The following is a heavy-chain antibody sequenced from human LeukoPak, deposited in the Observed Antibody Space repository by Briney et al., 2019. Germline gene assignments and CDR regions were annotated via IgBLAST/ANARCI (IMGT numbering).Heavy chain of an antibody. CDR3: AKSNYDFWSGYYGSTMDV. Sequence: GGSLRLSCAASGFTFSSYGMHWVRQAPGKGLEWVAVISYDGSNKYHADSVKGRFTISRDNSKNTLYLQMNSLRAEDTAVYYCAKSNYDFWSGYYGSTMDVWGQGTTVTVSS. J-gene: IGHJ6*02. CDR1: GFTFSSYG. D-gene: IGHD3-3*01. CDR2: ISYDGSNK. V-gene: IGHV3-30*18.